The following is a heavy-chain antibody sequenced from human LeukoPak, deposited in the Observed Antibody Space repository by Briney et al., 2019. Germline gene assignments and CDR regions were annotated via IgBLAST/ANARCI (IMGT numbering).Heavy chain of an antibody. CDR2: IAGYGAT. V-gene: IGHV3-23*01. D-gene: IGHD6-13*01. Sequence: GGSLRLSCTASGFTFSNFAMMWVRQAPGTGLQWVSTIAGYGATFYADSVRGRFTIFRDTSMNTLFLQMNSLGAEDTAVYYCAKGAAAGKVDWFDPWGQGTLVTVSS. CDR3: AKGAAAGKVDWFDP. CDR1: GFTFSNFA. J-gene: IGHJ5*02.